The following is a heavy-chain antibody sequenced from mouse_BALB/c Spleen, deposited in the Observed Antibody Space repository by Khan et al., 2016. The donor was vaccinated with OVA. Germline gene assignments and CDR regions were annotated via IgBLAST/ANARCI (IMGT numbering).Heavy chain of an antibody. CDR1: GYTFTDYY. CDR3: ARRNYFGYTFAY. V-gene: IGHV1-77*01. Sequence: QVQLQQSGAELARPGASVKLSCKASGYTFTDYYINWVKQRPGQGLEWIGEISPGSGDTYYNERFKGKATLTADKSSSTAYMQLSSLTSEDSAVYFCARRNYFGYTFAYWGQGTLVTVSA. CDR2: ISPGSGDT. D-gene: IGHD1-2*01. J-gene: IGHJ3*01.